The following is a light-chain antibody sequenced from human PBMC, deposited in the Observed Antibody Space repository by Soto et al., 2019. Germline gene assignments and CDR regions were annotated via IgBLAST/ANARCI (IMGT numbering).Light chain of an antibody. CDR1: RSNIGAGYD. V-gene: IGLV1-40*01. J-gene: IGLJ2*01. Sequence: QSVLTQPPSVSGAPGQRVTISCTGSRSNIGAGYDVHWYQQLPGTAPKLLIYGNSNRPSGVPDRFSGSKSGTSASLAITGLQAEDEADYYCQSYDSSLSDSVVFGGGTKVTVL. CDR3: QSYDSSLSDSVV. CDR2: GNS.